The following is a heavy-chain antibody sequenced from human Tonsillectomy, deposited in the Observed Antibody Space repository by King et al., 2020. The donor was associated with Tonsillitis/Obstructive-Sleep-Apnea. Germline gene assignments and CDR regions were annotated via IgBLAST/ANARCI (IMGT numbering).Heavy chain of an antibody. D-gene: IGHD3-9*01. V-gene: IGHV4-4*02. Sequence: QLQESGPGLVKPSGTLSLTCAVSGGSISSSNWWSWVRQPPGKGLEGIWEIYHSGSTNYNPSLKSRVTITVDKSKNQFSLKLSSVTAADTAVYYCARGNDILTGYSGFDYWGQGTLVTVSS. CDR1: GGSISSSNW. CDR2: IYHSGST. J-gene: IGHJ4*02. CDR3: ARGNDILTGYSGFDY.